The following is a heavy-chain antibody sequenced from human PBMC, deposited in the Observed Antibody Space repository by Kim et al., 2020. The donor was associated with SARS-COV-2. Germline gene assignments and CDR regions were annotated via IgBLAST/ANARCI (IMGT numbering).Heavy chain of an antibody. Sequence: GGSLRLSCAASGFTFSSYDMHWVRQAPGKGLEWVSDIGSAGDTYYPGYVKGRLTISRENTKNSLYLQMNSLRAGDTAVYYCARTPAYCGGDCFYYWGQGT. J-gene: IGHJ4*02. CDR1: GFTFSSYD. V-gene: IGHV3-13*01. D-gene: IGHD2-21*01. CDR2: IGSAGDT. CDR3: ARTPAYCGGDCFYY.